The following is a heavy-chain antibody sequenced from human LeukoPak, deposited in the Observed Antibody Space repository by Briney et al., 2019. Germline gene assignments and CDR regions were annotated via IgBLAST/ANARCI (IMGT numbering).Heavy chain of an antibody. CDR1: GGSFSGYY. J-gene: IGHJ5*02. D-gene: IGHD3-10*02. V-gene: IGHV4-34*01. CDR3: ARGYYDREVWFDP. Sequence: SETLSLTCAVYGGSFSGYYWSWIRQPPGKGLEWIGEINHSGSTNYNPSLNSRVTISVDTSKNQFSLKLSSVTAADTAVYYCARGYYDREVWFDPWGQGTLVTVSS. CDR2: INHSGST.